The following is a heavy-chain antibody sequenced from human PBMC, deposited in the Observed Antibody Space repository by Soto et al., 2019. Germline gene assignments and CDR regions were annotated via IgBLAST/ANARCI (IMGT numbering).Heavy chain of an antibody. V-gene: IGHV3-23*01. J-gene: IGHJ4*01. CDR3: AKGSASASTYFFDY. Sequence: GGSLRLSCAASGFTFSTYVMSWVRQAPGKGLKWVSAISGAGDIYYADSVKGRFTVSRDSSQNTLYLQLNSLRAEDTALYYCAKGSASASTYFFDYWGHGALVTVSS. CDR2: ISGAGDI. D-gene: IGHD2-2*01. CDR1: GFTFSTYV.